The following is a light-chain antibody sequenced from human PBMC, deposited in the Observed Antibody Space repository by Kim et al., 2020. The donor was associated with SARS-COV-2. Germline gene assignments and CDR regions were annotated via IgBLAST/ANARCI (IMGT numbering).Light chain of an antibody. Sequence: VSPAQTHTIPSSGDELRYMDACWYQQKAGLSPVLVIYEDNKRPSGLPSRFSGSNSGSTATLTITGTPAMDEADYYCQTWDRSSQWVFGGGTQLTVL. V-gene: IGLV3-1*01. CDR2: EDN. CDR3: QTWDRSSQWV. CDR1: ELRYMD. J-gene: IGLJ3*02.